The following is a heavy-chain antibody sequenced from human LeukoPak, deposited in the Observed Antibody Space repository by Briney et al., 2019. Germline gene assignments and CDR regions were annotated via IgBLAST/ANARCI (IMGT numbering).Heavy chain of an antibody. CDR2: IGTAGDT. CDR3: VELGITMIGGV. J-gene: IGHJ6*04. CDR1: GFTFSSYD. Sequence: PGGSLRLSCAASGFTFSSYDMHWVRQATGKGLEWVSAIGTAGDTYYPGSVKGRFTISRDNAKNSLYLQMNSLRAEDTAVYYCVELGITMIGGVWGKGTTVTISS. V-gene: IGHV3-13*01. D-gene: IGHD3-10*02.